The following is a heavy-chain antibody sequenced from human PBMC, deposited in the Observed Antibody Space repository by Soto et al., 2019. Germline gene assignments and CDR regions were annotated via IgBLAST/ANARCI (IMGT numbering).Heavy chain of an antibody. V-gene: IGHV4-30-4*01. D-gene: IGHD5-12*01. Sequence: QVQLQESGPGLVKPSQTLSLTCTVSGGSISSGDYYWSWIRQPPGKGLEWIGYIYYSGSTYYNPSLKSRVTISVDTSKNQFSLKLSSVTAADTDVYYCARERWDGYAGRGYYFDYWGQGTLVTVSS. J-gene: IGHJ4*02. CDR2: IYYSGST. CDR1: GGSISSGDYY. CDR3: ARERWDGYAGRGYYFDY.